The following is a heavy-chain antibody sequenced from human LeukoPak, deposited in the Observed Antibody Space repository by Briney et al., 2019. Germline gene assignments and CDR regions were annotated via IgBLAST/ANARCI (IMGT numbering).Heavy chain of an antibody. CDR2: ISGSGGST. CDR3: AKDKSSGWLTEYFQH. Sequence: GGSLRLSCAASGFTLSSYAMSWVRQAPGKGLEWVSAISGSGGSTYYADSVKGRFTISRDNSKNTLYLQMNSLRAEDTAVYYCAKDKSSGWLTEYFQHWGQGTLVTVSS. V-gene: IGHV3-23*01. D-gene: IGHD6-19*01. CDR1: GFTLSSYA. J-gene: IGHJ1*01.